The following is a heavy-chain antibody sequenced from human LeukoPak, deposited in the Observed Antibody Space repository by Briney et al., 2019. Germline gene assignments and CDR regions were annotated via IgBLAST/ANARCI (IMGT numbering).Heavy chain of an antibody. CDR3: AKDAERGFDFSNSLQS. D-gene: IGHD4-11*01. V-gene: IGHV3-33*06. J-gene: IGHJ4*02. CDR1: GFTFSSYG. CDR2: IWYDGSNK. Sequence: GGSLRLSCAASGFTFSSYGMNWVRQAPGKGLEWVAVIWYDGSNKYYADSVKGRFTISRDNSKKTVYLQLSSLRVEDTAVYYCAKDAERGFDFSNSLQSWGQGTLVTVSS.